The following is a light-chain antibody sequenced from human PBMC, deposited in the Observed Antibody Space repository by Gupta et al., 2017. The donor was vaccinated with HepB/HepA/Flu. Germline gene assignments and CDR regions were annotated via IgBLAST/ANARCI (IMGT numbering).Light chain of an antibody. V-gene: IGKV3-15*01. CDR3: HQYDSWPGS. Sequence: EIVMTQSPATLSVSPGERATLSCRASQSVSSKLAWYQQKPAQGPRLLIYGASTRATGLPARFSGSGSGTEFTLTISSLQSEDFAIYYCHQYDSWPGSFGQGSRLEIK. CDR1: QSVSSK. J-gene: IGKJ2*04. CDR2: GAS.